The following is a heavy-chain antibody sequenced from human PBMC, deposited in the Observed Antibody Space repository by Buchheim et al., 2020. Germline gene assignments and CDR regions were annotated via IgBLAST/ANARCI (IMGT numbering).Heavy chain of an antibody. D-gene: IGHD3-3*01. CDR2: ISYDGSNK. V-gene: IGHV3-30*18. J-gene: IGHJ6*02. CDR1: GFTFSSYG. CDR3: AKTYYDFWSGPINYYYYGMDV. Sequence: QVQLVESGGGVVQPGRSLRLSCAASGFTFSSYGMHWVRQAPGKGLEWVAVISYDGSNKYYADSVQGRFTISRDNSKNTLYLQMNNLRAEDTAVYYCAKTYYDFWSGPINYYYYGMDVWGQGTT.